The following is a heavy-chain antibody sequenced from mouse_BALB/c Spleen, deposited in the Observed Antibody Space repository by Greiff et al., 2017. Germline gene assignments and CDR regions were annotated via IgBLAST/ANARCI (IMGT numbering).Heavy chain of an antibody. CDR2: ISSGGST. V-gene: IGHV5-6-5*01. CDR3: ARGGWFAY. Sequence: DVMLVESGGGLVKPGGSLKLSCAASGFTFSSYAMSWVRQTPEKRLEWVASISSGGSTYYPDSVKGRFTISRDNARNILYLQMSSLRSEDTAMYYCARGGWFAYWGQGTLVTVSA. J-gene: IGHJ3*01. CDR1: GFTFSSYA.